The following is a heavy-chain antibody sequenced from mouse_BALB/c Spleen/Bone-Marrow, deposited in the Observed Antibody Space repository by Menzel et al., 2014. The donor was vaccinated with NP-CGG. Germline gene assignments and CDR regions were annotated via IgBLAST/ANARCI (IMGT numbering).Heavy chain of an antibody. D-gene: IGHD1-2*01. CDR1: GYTFTSYT. CDR3: ARPTTADY. J-gene: IGHJ2*01. Sequence: QVQLKQSAAELARPGASVKMSCKASGYTFTSYTMHWVKQRPGQGLEWIGYINPSSGYTEYNQKFKDKTTLTVDKSSGTAYMQLSSLTSEDSAVYYCARPTTADYWGQGTTLTVSS. V-gene: IGHV1-4*02. CDR2: INPSSGYT.